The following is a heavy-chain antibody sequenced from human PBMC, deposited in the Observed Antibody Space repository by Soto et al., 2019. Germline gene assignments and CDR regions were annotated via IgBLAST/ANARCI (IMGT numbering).Heavy chain of an antibody. CDR3: ARGAYAFWSGYQYGIFDY. CDR2: IYHSGST. Sequence: QVQLQESGPGLVKPSGTLSLTCAVSSGSISSSNWWSWVRQPPGKGLEWIGEIYHSGSTNYNPSLKSRVTISVDKSKNQFSLKLSSVTAADTAVYYCARGAYAFWSGYQYGIFDYWGQGTLVTVSS. CDR1: SGSISSSNW. D-gene: IGHD3-3*01. V-gene: IGHV4-4*02. J-gene: IGHJ4*02.